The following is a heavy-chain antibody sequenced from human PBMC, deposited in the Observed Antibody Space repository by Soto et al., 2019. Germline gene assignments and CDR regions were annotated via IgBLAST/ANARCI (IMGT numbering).Heavy chain of an antibody. CDR2: SGSGGST. V-gene: IGHV3-23*01. CDR1: GFTFSSYA. J-gene: IGHJ6*02. D-gene: IGHD5-18*01. CDR3: ASNVDTAMGLYYYYGMDV. Sequence: GGSLRLSCVASGFTFSSYAMSWVRQAPGKGLEWVSASGSGGSTYYADSVKGRFTISRDNSKNTLYLQMNSLRAEDTAVYYCASNVDTAMGLYYYYGMDVWGQGTTVTVSS.